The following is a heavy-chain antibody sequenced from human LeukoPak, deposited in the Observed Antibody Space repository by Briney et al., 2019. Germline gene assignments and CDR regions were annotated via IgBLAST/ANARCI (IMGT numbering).Heavy chain of an antibody. D-gene: IGHD3-10*01. V-gene: IGHV3-48*01. CDR1: GFIFSSYS. CDR3: ARVPWFGKPNSGGDSGY. J-gene: IGHJ4*02. Sequence: GGSLRLSCAASGFIFSSYSMNWVRQAPGKGLEWVSYISSGSNTIYYADSVKGRFTISRDNAKNSLYLQMNSLRAEDTAVYYCARVPWFGKPNSGGDSGYWGQGTLVTVS. CDR2: ISSGSNTI.